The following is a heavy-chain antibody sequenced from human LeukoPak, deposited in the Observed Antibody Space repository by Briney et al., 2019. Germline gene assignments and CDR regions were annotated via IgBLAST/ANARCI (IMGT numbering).Heavy chain of an antibody. CDR3: TSWGDTTAEYFQR. Sequence: GGSLRLSCAASGFTFSSYAMHWVRQAPGKGLEWVAHINPDGRDTYYVDSVKGRFTISRDNAQNSMYLQMNSLRVEDTAVYYCTSWGDTTAEYFQRWGQGTLVTVSS. V-gene: IGHV3-7*01. J-gene: IGHJ1*01. CDR1: GFTFSSYA. D-gene: IGHD2-21*02. CDR2: INPDGRDT.